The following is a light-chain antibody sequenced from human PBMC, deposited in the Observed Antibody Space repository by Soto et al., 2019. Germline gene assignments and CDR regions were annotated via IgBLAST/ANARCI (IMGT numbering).Light chain of an antibody. CDR3: ATWDGSLPGGV. CDR1: SSNIGNNY. J-gene: IGLJ3*02. Sequence: QSVLTQSPSVSAAPGQKVTISCSGSSSNIGNNYVSWYQQLPGTAPKLLIYDNNKRPSGIPDRFSSSKSGTSGTLDITGLQTGDEADYYCATWDGSLPGGVFGGGTKVTVL. V-gene: IGLV1-51*01. CDR2: DNN.